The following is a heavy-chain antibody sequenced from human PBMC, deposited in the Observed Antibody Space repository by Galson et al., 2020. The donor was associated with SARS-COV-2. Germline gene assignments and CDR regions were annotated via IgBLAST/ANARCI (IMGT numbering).Heavy chain of an antibody. Sequence: ASVKVSCKASGYIFTREDINWVRRATGQGLEWMGWMTLESGYTGYAQKFQGRVIMTRDTSTRTAYMELTSLTSEDTAVYYCARASTPGTVRRYWLDPWGQGTPVTVSS. CDR3: ARASTPGTVRRYWLDP. J-gene: IGHJ5*02. V-gene: IGHV1-8*01. CDR1: GYIFTRED. CDR2: MTLESGYT. D-gene: IGHD2-15*01.